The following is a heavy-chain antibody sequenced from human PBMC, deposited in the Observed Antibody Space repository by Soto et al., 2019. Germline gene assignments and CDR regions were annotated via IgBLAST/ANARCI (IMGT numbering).Heavy chain of an antibody. D-gene: IGHD1-7*01. J-gene: IGHJ2*01. CDR3: AKGKVLWNYDWYFDL. V-gene: IGHV3-23*01. Sequence: GGSLRLSCAASGFTFSSYAMSWVRQAPGKGLEWVSAISGSGGSTYYADSVKGRFTISRDNSKNTLYLQMNSLRAEDTAVYYCAKGKVLWNYDWYFDLWGRGTLGTVAS. CDR2: ISGSGGST. CDR1: GFTFSSYA.